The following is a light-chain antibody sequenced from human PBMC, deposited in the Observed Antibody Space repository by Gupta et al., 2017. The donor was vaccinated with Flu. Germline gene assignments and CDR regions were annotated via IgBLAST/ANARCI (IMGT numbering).Light chain of an antibody. V-gene: IGLV2-14*01. CDR3: SSYTSSSTRV. CDR2: EVS. J-gene: IGLJ3*02. CDR1: SSDVGGYNY. Sequence: QSALTQPASVSGSPGQSITISCTGTSSDVGGYNYVSWYQQHPGKAPKLMIYEVSNRPSGVSNRLSGSKSGNTASLTISELQAEDEADYYCSSYTSSSTRVFGGGTKLTVL.